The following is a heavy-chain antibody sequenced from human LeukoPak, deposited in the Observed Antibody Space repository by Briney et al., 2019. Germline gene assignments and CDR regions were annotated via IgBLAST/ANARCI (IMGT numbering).Heavy chain of an antibody. CDR1: GYTFTSYD. CDR3: AVGGATGTTGGYFDY. D-gene: IGHD1-1*01. J-gene: IGHJ4*02. Sequence: ASVRVSCKASGYTFTSYDINWVRQATGQGLEWMGWMNPNSGNTGYAQKFQGRVTMTRNNSISTAYMELSSLRSEDTAVYYCAVGGATGTTGGYFDYWGQGTLVTVSS. V-gene: IGHV1-8*01. CDR2: MNPNSGNT.